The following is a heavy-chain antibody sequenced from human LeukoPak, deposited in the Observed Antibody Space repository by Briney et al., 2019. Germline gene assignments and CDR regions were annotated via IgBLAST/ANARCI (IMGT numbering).Heavy chain of an antibody. D-gene: IGHD2-2*01. V-gene: IGHV3-23*01. CDR3: AKTRSVGYCSSTSCYYFDY. CDR1: GFTFSSYA. J-gene: IGHJ4*02. CDR2: ISGSGGST. Sequence: GGSLRLSCAASGFTFSSYAMSWVRQAPGKGLEWVSAISGSGGSTYYADSVKGRFTISRDNSKNTLYLQMNRLRAEDTAVYYCAKTRSVGYCSSTSCYYFDYWGQGTLVTVSS.